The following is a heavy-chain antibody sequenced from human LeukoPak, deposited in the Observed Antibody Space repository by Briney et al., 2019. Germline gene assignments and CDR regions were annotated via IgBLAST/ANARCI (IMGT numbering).Heavy chain of an antibody. Sequence: GGSLRLSCAASGFTFNKYPMNWVRQAPGEGMEWISNIRDEGDGTTYADSVKGRFTISRDNAKNSLYLQINSLRAEDTALYYCVRDLNWAFDYWGQGTLVTVSS. V-gene: IGHV3-48*01. CDR3: VRDLNWAFDY. CDR2: IRDEGDGT. J-gene: IGHJ4*02. CDR1: GFTFNKYP. D-gene: IGHD3-16*01.